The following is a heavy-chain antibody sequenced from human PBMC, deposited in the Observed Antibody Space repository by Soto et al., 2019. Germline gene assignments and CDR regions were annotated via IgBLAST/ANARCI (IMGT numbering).Heavy chain of an antibody. D-gene: IGHD3-22*01. CDR2: IILIFGTA. CDR3: ASHYDSSGYYYRRLDY. CDR1: GGTFSSYA. J-gene: IGHJ4*02. V-gene: IGHV1-69*12. Sequence: QVQLVQSGAEVKKPGSSVKVSCKASGGTFSSYAISWVRQAPGQGLEWMGGIILIFGTADYAQKFQGRVTISADAATSTGNMELSTLRSEDTAVYYCASHYDSSGYYYRRLDYWGQGTLVTVSS.